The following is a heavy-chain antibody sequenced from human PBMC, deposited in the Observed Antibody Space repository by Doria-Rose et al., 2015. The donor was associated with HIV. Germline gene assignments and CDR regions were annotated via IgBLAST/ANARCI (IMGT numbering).Heavy chain of an antibody. CDR1: GVSLSSPGVG. CDR3: ARIKSSRWYHKYYFDF. J-gene: IGHJ4*02. CDR2: IFSDDER. V-gene: IGHV2-26*01. Sequence: VTLKEPGPVLVKPTETLTLTCTVSGVSLSSPGVGVSWIRQPPGKALEWLANIFSDDERSYQTSLKSRLTISRGTSKSQVVLTMTDMDPVDTATYYCARIKSSRWYHKYYFDFWGQGTLVIVSA. D-gene: IGHD6-13*01.